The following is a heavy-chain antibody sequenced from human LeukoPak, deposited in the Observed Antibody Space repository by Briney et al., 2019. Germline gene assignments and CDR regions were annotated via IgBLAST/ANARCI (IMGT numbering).Heavy chain of an antibody. CDR3: AKGEWASQGAFDY. Sequence: PGGSLRLSCAASGFTFSSYAMSWVRQAPGKGLEWVSAISGSGRSTYYADSVKGRFTISRDNSKNTLYLQMNSLRAEDTAVYYCAKGEWASQGAFDYWGQGTLVTVSS. CDR2: ISGSGRST. D-gene: IGHD3-3*01. CDR1: GFTFSSYA. J-gene: IGHJ4*02. V-gene: IGHV3-23*01.